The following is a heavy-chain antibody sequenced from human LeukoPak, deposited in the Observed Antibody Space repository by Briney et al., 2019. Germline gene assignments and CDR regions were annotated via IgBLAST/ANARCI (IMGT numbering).Heavy chain of an antibody. CDR2: IDTDGSGT. V-gene: IGHV3-74*01. D-gene: IGHD6-19*01. J-gene: IGHJ4*02. CDR1: GITFNNYW. CDR3: ARGGFSSGLDY. Sequence: GGSLTLSCAASGITFNNYWPRWVRQAPGKGLVWVSRIDTDGSGTIYADSVKGRFTISRDNAKNTLYLQMTSLRAEDTAVYYCARGGFSSGLDYWGQGILVTVSS.